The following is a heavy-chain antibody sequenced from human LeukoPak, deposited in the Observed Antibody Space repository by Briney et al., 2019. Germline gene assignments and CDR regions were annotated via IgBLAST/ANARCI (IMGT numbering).Heavy chain of an antibody. Sequence: ASVKVSCKASGYTFSSYGITWARQAPGQGLEWMGWISRDNGKTKNAQKFQGRVTMTTDTSTSTAYMELRSLKSDDTAVYYCARADSGGYYVAYWYWGQGSLVTVSS. CDR3: ARADSGGYYVAYWY. CDR1: GYTFSSYG. CDR2: ISRDNGKT. V-gene: IGHV1-18*01. J-gene: IGHJ4*02. D-gene: IGHD3-22*01.